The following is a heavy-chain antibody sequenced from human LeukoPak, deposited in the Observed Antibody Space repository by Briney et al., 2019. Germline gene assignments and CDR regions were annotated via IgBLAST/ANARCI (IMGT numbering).Heavy chain of an antibody. J-gene: IGHJ6*03. D-gene: IGHD5-12*01. CDR2: MNPNSGNT. V-gene: IGHV1-8*03. Sequence: GASVKVSCKASGYTFTSYDINWVRQATGQGLEWMGWMNPNSGNTGYAQKFQGRVTITRNTSISTAYMELSSLRSEDTAVYYCARRHRGYGWGGYYYYYMDVWGKGTTVTVSS. CDR1: GYTFTSYD. CDR3: ARRHRGYGWGGYYYYYMDV.